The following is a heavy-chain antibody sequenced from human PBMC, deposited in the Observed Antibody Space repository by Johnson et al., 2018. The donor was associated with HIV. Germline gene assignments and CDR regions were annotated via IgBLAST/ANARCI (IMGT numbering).Heavy chain of an antibody. D-gene: IGHD6-6*01. CDR3: ARGRRYSSFGPFDI. CDR1: GFSFRSYD. J-gene: IGHJ3*02. Sequence: VQLVESGGGLVQPGGSLRLSCTASGFSFRSYDMYWVRQATGKGLEWVSGIGIAGDTYYLGSVKGRFTISRENAKSSLYLQMSSLRAGDTAVYYCARGRRYSSFGPFDIWGQGTMVTVS. CDR2: IGIAGDT. V-gene: IGHV3-13*01.